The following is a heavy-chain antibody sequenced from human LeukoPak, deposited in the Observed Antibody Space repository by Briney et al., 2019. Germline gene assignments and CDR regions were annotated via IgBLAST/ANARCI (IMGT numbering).Heavy chain of an antibody. CDR1: GFTFSNYW. D-gene: IGHD3-10*01. CDR3: ARAPYYPYGPGDY. CDR2: INGDGSST. V-gene: IGHV3-74*01. Sequence: GGSLRLSCEASGFTFSNYWMHWVRQAPGKGLAWVSRINGDGSSTSYADSVKGRFTISRDNSKNTLYLQMNSLRAEDTAVYYCARAPYYPYGPGDYWGQGTLVTVSS. J-gene: IGHJ4*02.